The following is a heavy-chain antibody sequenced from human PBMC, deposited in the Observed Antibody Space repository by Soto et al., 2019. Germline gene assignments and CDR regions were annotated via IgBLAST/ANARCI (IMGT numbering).Heavy chain of an antibody. CDR3: ARERITIFGVVIQPNWFDP. V-gene: IGHV1-69*13. Sequence: VKVSCKASGGTFSSYAISWVRQAPGQGLEWMGGIIPIFGTANYAQKFQGRVTITADKSTSTAYMELSSLRSEDTAVYYCARERITIFGVVIQPNWFDPWGQGTLVTVSS. J-gene: IGHJ5*02. D-gene: IGHD3-3*01. CDR1: GGTFSSYA. CDR2: IIPIFGTA.